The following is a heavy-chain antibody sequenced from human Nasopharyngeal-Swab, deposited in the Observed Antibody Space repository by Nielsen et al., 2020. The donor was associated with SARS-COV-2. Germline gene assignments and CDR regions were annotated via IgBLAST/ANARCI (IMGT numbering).Heavy chain of an antibody. CDR3: VRERESSYGMDV. V-gene: IGHV3-13*05. Sequence: GGSLRLSCAASGFTFSTYDMHWVRQVTGKGLEWVSAIGIAGDPYYAGSVKGRFTISRDDAKNSQSLQMNSLRVEDTAVYYCVRERESSYGMDVWGQGTTVTVSS. CDR1: GFTFSTYD. D-gene: IGHD6-6*01. J-gene: IGHJ6*02. CDR2: IGIAGDP.